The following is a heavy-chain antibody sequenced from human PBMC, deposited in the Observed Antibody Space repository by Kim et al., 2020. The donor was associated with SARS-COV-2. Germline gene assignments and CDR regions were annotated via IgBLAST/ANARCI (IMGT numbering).Heavy chain of an antibody. CDR3: ARDAVLVVPVWDAFDI. J-gene: IGHJ3*02. CDR1: GYTFTSYG. D-gene: IGHD2-2*01. CDR2: ISAYNGNT. Sequence: ASVKVSCKASGYTFTSYGISWVRQAPGQGLEWMGWISAYNGNTNYAQKLQGRVTMTTDTSTSTAYMELRSLRSDDTAVYYCARDAVLVVPVWDAFDIWGQGTMVTVSS. V-gene: IGHV1-18*04.